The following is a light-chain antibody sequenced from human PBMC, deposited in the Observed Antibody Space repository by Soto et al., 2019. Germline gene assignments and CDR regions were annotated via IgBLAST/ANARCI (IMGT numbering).Light chain of an antibody. CDR1: SGDVGGYKF. CDR3: GSYTGTIYV. J-gene: IGLJ1*01. Sequence: QSALTQPASVSGSPGQSITISCTGTSGDVGGYKFVSWYQQHPGKAPKLMIYEVSNRPSGVSSRFSGSKSGNTASLTISGLQAEDEDDYFCGSYTGTIYVFGNGTKVTVL. V-gene: IGLV2-14*01. CDR2: EVS.